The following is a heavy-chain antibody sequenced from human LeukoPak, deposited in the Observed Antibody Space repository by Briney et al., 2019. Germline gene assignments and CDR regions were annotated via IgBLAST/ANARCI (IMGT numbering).Heavy chain of an antibody. CDR1: GGSISSYY. Sequence: SETLSLTCTVSGGSISSYYWSWIRQPPGKGLEWIGYIYYSGSTNYNPSLKSRVTISVDTSKNQFSLKLSSVTAADTAVYYCARGGLTVTTRYYFDYWGQGTLVTVSS. J-gene: IGHJ4*02. CDR3: ARGGLTVTTRYYFDY. V-gene: IGHV4-59*01. CDR2: IYYSGST. D-gene: IGHD4-17*01.